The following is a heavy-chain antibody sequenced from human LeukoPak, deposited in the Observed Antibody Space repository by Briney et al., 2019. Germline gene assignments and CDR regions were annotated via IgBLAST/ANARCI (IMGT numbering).Heavy chain of an antibody. CDR1: GFTFDDYA. J-gene: IGHJ1*01. CDR3: AKASGSYFEYFQH. V-gene: IGHV3-9*01. CDR2: ISWNSGSI. D-gene: IGHD1-26*01. Sequence: GRSLRLSCAASGFTFDDYAMHWVRQAPGKGLEWVSGISWNSGSIGYADSVKGRFTISRDNAKNSLYLQMNSLRAEDTALYYCAKASGSYFEYFQHWGQGTLVTVSS.